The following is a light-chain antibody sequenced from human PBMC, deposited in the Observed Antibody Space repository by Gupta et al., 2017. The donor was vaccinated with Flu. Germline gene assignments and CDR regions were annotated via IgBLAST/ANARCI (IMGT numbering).Light chain of an antibody. CDR3: NSRDSTDNHQAV. CDR2: AKN. V-gene: IGLV3-19*01. CDR1: SLRNSY. J-gene: IGLJ2*01. Sequence: GDSLRNSYASWYRQKPGHAPVLVIYAKNIRPSGIPDRFSSSSSGNTASLTITGAQAEDEADYYCNSRDSTDNHQAVFGGGTKLTVL.